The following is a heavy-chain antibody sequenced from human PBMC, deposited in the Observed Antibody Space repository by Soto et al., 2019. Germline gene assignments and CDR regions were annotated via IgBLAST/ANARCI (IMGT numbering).Heavy chain of an antibody. D-gene: IGHD2-21*02. CDR2: INAGNGNT. Sequence: ASVKVSCKACGYTFTSYAMHWVRQAPGQRLEWMGWINAGNGNTKYSQKFQGRVTITRDTSASTAYMELSSLRSGDTAVYYCARSIVVVTAADYWGQGTPVTVSS. CDR3: ARSIVVVTAADY. J-gene: IGHJ4*02. V-gene: IGHV1-3*01. CDR1: GYTFTSYA.